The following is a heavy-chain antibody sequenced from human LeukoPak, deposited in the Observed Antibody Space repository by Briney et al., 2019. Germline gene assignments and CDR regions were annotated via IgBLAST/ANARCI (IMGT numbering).Heavy chain of an antibody. D-gene: IGHD3-9*01. Sequence: PGGSLRLSCAASGFTVSSNYMSWVRQAPGKGLEWVSVIYSGGSTYYADSVKGRFTISRDNSKNTLYLQMNSRKAEDTALYYCAKDYDDKFDYWGQGTLVTVSS. CDR2: IYSGGST. J-gene: IGHJ4*02. CDR1: GFTVSSNY. V-gene: IGHV3-66*02. CDR3: AKDYDDKFDY.